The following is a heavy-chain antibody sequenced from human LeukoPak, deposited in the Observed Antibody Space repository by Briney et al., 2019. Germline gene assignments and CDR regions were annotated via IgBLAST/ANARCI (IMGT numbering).Heavy chain of an antibody. CDR3: ASVGPSYDFWSGYYRDFDY. J-gene: IGHJ4*02. D-gene: IGHD3-3*01. CDR1: GFTVSSNY. V-gene: IGHV3-66*02. Sequence: PGGSLRLSCAASGFTVSSNYMSWVRQAPGKGLEWVSVIYSGGSTYYADSVKGRFTISRDNSKNTLYLQMNSRRAEVTAVYYCASVGPSYDFWSGYYRDFDYWGQGTLVTVSS. CDR2: IYSGGST.